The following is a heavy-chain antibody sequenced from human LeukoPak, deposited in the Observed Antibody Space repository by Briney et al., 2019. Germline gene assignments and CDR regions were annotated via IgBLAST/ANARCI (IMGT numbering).Heavy chain of an antibody. J-gene: IGHJ4*02. CDR1: GYTFTSYG. CDR3: ARDNTARYFDY. CDR2: ISAYNGNT. D-gene: IGHD5-18*01. Sequence: ASVKVSCKASGYTFTSYGISWVRQAPGQGLEWMGWISAYNGNTNYAQKLQGRVTMTTGTSTSTAYMELRSLRSGDTAVYYCARDNTARYFDYWGQGTLVTVSS. V-gene: IGHV1-18*01.